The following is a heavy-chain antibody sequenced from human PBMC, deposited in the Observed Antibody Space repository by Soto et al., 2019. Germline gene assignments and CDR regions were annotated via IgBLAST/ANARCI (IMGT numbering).Heavy chain of an antibody. CDR3: AKSTGGTANGLDV. CDR2: ISWKSASI. Sequence: GGSLRLSCAASGFSFGDYAMHWVRQAPGKGLEWVSGISWKSASIGYADSVKGRFIISRDNAKNSLYLQLNSLRAEDTALYYCAKSTGGTANGLDVWGKGTTVTVSS. D-gene: IGHD2-8*02. J-gene: IGHJ6*04. V-gene: IGHV3-9*01. CDR1: GFSFGDYA.